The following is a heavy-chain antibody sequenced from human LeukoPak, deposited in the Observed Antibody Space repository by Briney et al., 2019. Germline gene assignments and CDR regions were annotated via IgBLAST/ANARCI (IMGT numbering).Heavy chain of an antibody. CDR1: GFTFSSYA. CDR2: ISGSGGYT. Sequence: GGSLRLSCAASGFTFSSYAMTWVRQAPGKGLEWVSGISGSGGYTYYADSVKGRFTISRDNSKNTLYLQMNSLRAEDTAAYYCAKDLGDGYNLNFDYWGQGTLVTVSS. CDR3: AKDLGDGYNLNFDY. J-gene: IGHJ4*02. V-gene: IGHV3-23*01. D-gene: IGHD5-24*01.